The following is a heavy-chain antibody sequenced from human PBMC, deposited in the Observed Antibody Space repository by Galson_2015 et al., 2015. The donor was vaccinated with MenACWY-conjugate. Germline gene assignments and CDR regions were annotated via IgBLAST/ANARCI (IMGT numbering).Heavy chain of an antibody. D-gene: IGHD3-10*01. Sequence: SVKVSCKVSGYTLTELSMHWVRQAPGKGLEWMGGFDPEDGETIYAQKFQGRVTMTEDTSTDTAYMELSSLRSEDTAVYYCATASSGHRSGSYYSHFELWGRGTLVTVSS. CDR2: FDPEDGET. V-gene: IGHV1-24*01. CDR1: GYTLTELS. J-gene: IGHJ2*01. CDR3: ATASSGHRSGSYYSHFEL.